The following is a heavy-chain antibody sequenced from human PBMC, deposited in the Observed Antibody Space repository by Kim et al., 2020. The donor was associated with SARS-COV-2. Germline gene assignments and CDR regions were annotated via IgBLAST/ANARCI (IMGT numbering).Heavy chain of an antibody. D-gene: IGHD3-16*01. CDR3: VRLRWTQGTFGRPLFDH. CDR1: GYSFSNYN. Sequence: ASVKVSCKGSGYSFSNYNINWVRQAPGQGLEWMGWISTDIGNTNYVQKVQGRVTMTRDTSTSTAYMELRSLKSDDTAVYYCVRLRWTQGTFGRPLFDHWGQGTLVTVSS. V-gene: IGHV1-18*04. J-gene: IGHJ4*02. CDR2: ISTDIGNT.